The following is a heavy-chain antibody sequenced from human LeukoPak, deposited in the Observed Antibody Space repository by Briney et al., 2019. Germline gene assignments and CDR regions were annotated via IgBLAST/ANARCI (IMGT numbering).Heavy chain of an antibody. CDR1: GGSISSNSYY. J-gene: IGHJ5*02. CDR3: ARNRYYCGSGNYGVLNWFDP. V-gene: IGHV4-39*01. CDR2: IYYSGST. Sequence: SETLSLTCTVSGGSISSNSYYWGWIRQPPGKGLKWIGSIYYSGSTYYNPSLKSRVAISVDTSKNQFSLKLNSVTAADTAVYYCARNRYYCGSGNYGVLNWFDPWGQGTLVTVSS. D-gene: IGHD3-10*01.